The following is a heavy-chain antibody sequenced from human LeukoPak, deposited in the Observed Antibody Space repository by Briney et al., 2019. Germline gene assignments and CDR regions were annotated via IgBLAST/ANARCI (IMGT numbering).Heavy chain of an antibody. CDR2: NYPGGGDT. D-gene: IGHD2-21*02. Sequence: GEVLKIFCDGSCSSISNYWFGWVRPIAGEGLELVGINYPGGGDTKYNPSFQGQVTISADKSISTAYLQWSSLKASDAAMYYCARLVAVTAIKSYYFDYWGQGTMLTVCS. J-gene: IGHJ4*02. CDR1: CSSISNYW. CDR3: ARLVAVTAIKSYYFDY. V-gene: IGHV5-51*01.